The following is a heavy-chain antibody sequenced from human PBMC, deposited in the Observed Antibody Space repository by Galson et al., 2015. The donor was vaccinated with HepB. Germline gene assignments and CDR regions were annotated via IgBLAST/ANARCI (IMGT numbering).Heavy chain of an antibody. D-gene: IGHD7-27*01. V-gene: IGHV3-23*01. J-gene: IGHJ5*02. CDR3: AKDNLMGLFAGGPGASFDP. CDR2: ISGSGGST. Sequence: SLRLSCAASGFTFSSYAMSWVRQAPGKGLEWVSAISGSGGSTYYADSVKGRFTISRDNSKNTLYLQMNSLRAEDTAVYYCAKDNLMGLFAGGPGASFDPWGQGTLVTVSS. CDR1: GFTFSSYA.